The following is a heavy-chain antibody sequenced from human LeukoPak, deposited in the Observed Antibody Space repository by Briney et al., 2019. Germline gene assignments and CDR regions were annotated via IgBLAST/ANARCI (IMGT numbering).Heavy chain of an antibody. CDR2: INPNSGGT. V-gene: IGHV1-2*02. CDR3: ARDTPTYLGGAFDI. Sequence: ASVKVSCKASGYTFTGYYMHWVRQAPGQGLEWMGWINPNSGGTNYAQKFQGRVTMTRDTSISTAYMELSRLRSDDTAVYYCARDTPTYLGGAFDIWGQGTMVTVSS. J-gene: IGHJ3*02. CDR1: GYTFTGYY. D-gene: IGHD3-16*01.